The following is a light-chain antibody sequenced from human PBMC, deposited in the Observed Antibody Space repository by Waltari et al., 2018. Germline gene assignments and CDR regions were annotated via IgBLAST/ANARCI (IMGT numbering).Light chain of an antibody. CDR2: WAS. CDR3: QQYCTTPLT. V-gene: IGKV4-1*01. J-gene: IGKJ4*01. Sequence: DIVMTQSPDSLAVSLGERATINCKSSQSVSFSLNNKNYLAWYQQKPGQPPKLLIYWASTRESGVPDRFSGSESGTDFNLTISSLQAEDVAVYYCQQYCTTPLTFGGGTKVEIK. CDR1: QSVSFSLNNKNY.